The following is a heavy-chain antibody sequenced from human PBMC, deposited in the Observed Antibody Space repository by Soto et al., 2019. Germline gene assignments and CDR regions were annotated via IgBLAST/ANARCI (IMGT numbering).Heavy chain of an antibody. V-gene: IGHV4-31*03. CDR1: GASMSSGGYY. Sequence: QVQLQESGPGLVKPSQTLSLTCTVSGASMSSGGYYWTWIRQSPGKGLEWIGYIYYSGSTYYNPSLGSRVAISSDTSRSQFSLTLHSVTAADTAIYYCARDRHNNFFDPWGQGTLVTVSS. CDR2: IYYSGST. D-gene: IGHD6-6*01. J-gene: IGHJ5*02. CDR3: ARDRHNNFFDP.